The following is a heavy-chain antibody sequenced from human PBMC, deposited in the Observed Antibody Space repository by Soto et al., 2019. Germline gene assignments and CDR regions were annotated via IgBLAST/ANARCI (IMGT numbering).Heavy chain of an antibody. D-gene: IGHD3-10*01. CDR1: GFSLTTSGVG. CDR3: APHPYYGLGSYSFDY. V-gene: IGHV2-5*02. J-gene: IGHJ4*02. CDR2: IYWDDDK. Sequence: QITLKESGPTLVRPTQTLTLTCTFSGFSLTTSGVGVGWIRQPPGKALEWLAVIYWDDDKRYSSSLKSRLTTTNDTSKNQAVLTMTNMDPVDTATYDCAPHPYYGLGSYSFDYWGQGTLVTVSS.